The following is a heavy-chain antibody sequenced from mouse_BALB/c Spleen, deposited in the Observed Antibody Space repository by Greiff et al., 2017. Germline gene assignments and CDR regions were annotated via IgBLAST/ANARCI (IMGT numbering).Heavy chain of an antibody. J-gene: IGHJ4*01. D-gene: IGHD1-1*01. CDR1: GYTFTSYT. Sequence: VQLQESGAELARPGASVKMSCKASGYTFTSYTMHWVKQRPGQGLEWIGYINPSSGYTNYNQKFKDKATLTADKSSSTAYMQLSSLTSEDSAVYYCARVYYYYGSSYYAMDYWGQGTSVTVSS. CDR2: INPSSGYT. CDR3: ARVYYYYGSSYYAMDY. V-gene: IGHV1-4*01.